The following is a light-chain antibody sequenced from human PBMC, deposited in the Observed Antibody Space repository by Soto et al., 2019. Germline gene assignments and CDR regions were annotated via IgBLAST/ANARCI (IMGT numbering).Light chain of an antibody. J-gene: IGKJ3*01. CDR2: SAS. CDR1: QRVRRN. Sequence: EIVMTQSPVTLSVSPGERATLSCRASQRVRRNLAWYQQKPGQAPRLLISSASTRAAGIPDRFSGSGSGTEFTLTISDLQSEDVALYSCPQYTDWPTFGPGTNVDIK. CDR3: PQYTDWPT. V-gene: IGKV3-15*01.